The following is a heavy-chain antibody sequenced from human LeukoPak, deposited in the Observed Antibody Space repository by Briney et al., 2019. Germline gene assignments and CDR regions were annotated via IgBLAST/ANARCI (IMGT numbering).Heavy chain of an antibody. CDR2: INAGNGNT. J-gene: IGHJ4*02. Sequence: ASVKASCKASGYTFTTYAMHWVRQAPGQRLEWMGWINAGNGNTKYSQEFQGRVTIIRDTSASTAYMELSSLRSEDMAVYYCARGHYDFWSGEGDYFDYWGQGTLVTVSS. CDR3: ARGHYDFWSGEGDYFDY. CDR1: GYTFTTYA. D-gene: IGHD3-3*01. V-gene: IGHV1-3*03.